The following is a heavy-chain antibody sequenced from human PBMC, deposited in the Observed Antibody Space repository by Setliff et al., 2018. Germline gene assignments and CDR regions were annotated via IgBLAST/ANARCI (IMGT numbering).Heavy chain of an antibody. CDR1: GYTFTNYG. J-gene: IGHJ5*01. V-gene: IGHV1-18*01. Sequence: GASVKVSCKASGYTFTNYGITWVRQAPGQGLEWMGWINNYNFNTNYAQKLQGRVTMTTDTSTSTAYMELRSLRSDDTAVYYCARLVRFCTRTACQRVAGAESWGQGTLVTVSS. CDR3: ARLVRFCTRTACQRVAGAES. CDR2: INNYNFNT. D-gene: IGHD2-8*01.